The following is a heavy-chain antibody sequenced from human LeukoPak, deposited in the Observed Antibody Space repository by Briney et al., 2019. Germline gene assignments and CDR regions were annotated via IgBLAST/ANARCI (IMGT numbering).Heavy chain of an antibody. V-gene: IGHV3-21*01. CDR2: ISSCSSYI. J-gene: IGHJ4*02. D-gene: IGHD3-22*01. CDR1: GFTFSSYS. CDR3: ARDWDEKYYYDSSGYSDY. Sequence: GGSLRLSCAASGFTFSSYSMNWVRQAPGKGLEWVSSISSCSSYIYYADSVKGRFTISRDNAKNSLYLQMNSLRAEDTAVYYCARDWDEKYYYDSSGYSDYWGQGTLVTVSS.